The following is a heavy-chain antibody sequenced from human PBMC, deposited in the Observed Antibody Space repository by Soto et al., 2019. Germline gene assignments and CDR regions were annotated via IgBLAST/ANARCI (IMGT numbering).Heavy chain of an antibody. D-gene: IGHD2-15*01. J-gene: IGHJ5*02. V-gene: IGHV4-39*01. CDR1: GGSISIRVYY. CDR3: ARPVEGDGGHWFDP. Sequence: PSGTLSLTCTVSGGSISIRVYYWALIRQPSGKGLEWIGSIYYSGSTYYNPSLKSRVTISVDTSKNQFSLKLSSVTAADTVVYYCARPVEGDGGHWFDPWGQGTLVTVSS. CDR2: IYYSGST.